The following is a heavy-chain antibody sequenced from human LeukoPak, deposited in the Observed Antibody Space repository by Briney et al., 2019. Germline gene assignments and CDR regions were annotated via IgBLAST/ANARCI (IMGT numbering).Heavy chain of an antibody. CDR2: IYHSGST. CDR3: ARDGGYSGSHNFDY. CDR1: GGSISSGYY. Sequence: PSETLSLTCTVSGGSISSGYYWGWIRQPPGKGLEWIGSIYHSGSTYYNPSLKSRVTISVDTSKNQFSLKLSSVTAADTAVYYCARDGGYSGSHNFDYWGQGTLVTVSS. V-gene: IGHV4-38-2*02. D-gene: IGHD1-26*01. J-gene: IGHJ4*02.